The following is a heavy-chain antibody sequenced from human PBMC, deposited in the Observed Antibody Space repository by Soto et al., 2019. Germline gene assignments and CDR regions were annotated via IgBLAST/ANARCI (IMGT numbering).Heavy chain of an antibody. CDR2: IYYIGAY. D-gene: IGHD1-7*01. Sequence: QVQLQQSGPGLVRPSETLSLSCSVSGASVSSYYWSWVRQPPGKGLEWIGYIYYIGAYNYNPSLKSRVTISVDTSKTPFSLKLTSVTAADTAVYYCARTPETRDWLDPWGQGTLVTVSS. CDR1: GASVSSYY. V-gene: IGHV4-59*02. J-gene: IGHJ5*02. CDR3: ARTPETRDWLDP.